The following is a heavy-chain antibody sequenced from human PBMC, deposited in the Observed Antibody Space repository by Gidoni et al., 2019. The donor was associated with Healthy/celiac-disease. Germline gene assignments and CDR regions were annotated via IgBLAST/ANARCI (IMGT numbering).Heavy chain of an antibody. CDR2: IYYSGST. J-gene: IGHJ6*02. D-gene: IGHD3-3*01. CDR3: ARSTYYDFWSGYQFDV. CDR1: DGSIRSYY. Sequence: VQLQESGPGLVKPSETLSLTCTVSDGSIRSYYWSWIRQPPGKGLEWIGYIYYSGSTNYNPSLKSRVTISVDTSKNQFSLKLSSVTAADTAVYYCARSTYYDFWSGYQFDVWGQGTTVTVSS. V-gene: IGHV4-59*01.